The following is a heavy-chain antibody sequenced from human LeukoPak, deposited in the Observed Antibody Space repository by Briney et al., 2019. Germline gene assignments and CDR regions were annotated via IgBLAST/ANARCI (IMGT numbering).Heavy chain of an antibody. J-gene: IGHJ4*02. CDR3: TRVPTNGYFEY. CDR1: GFTFSNFW. D-gene: IGHD1-1*01. Sequence: HPGGSLRLSCAASGFTFSNFWMGWVRQALGKGLEWVASIKYDESEKHYVDSVKGRFTISRDNAKNSLYLQMNSLRGEDTAVYFCTRVPTNGYFEYWGQGSLVTVSS. CDR2: IKYDESEK. V-gene: IGHV3-7*04.